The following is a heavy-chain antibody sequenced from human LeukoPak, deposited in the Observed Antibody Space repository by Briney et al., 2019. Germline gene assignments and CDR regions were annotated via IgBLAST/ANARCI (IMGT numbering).Heavy chain of an antibody. V-gene: IGHV3-30-3*01. CDR1: GFTFSSHS. J-gene: IGHJ4*02. CDR3: ARDNGYSNGHAFDS. Sequence: PGGSLRLSCAASGFTFSSHSMHWVRQAPGKGLERVALVSYDGGNTYYSRSVMGRFTISRDNSKNTLCLQMNSLRPEDTALYYCARDNGYSNGHAFDSWGQGTLVTVSS. CDR2: VSYDGGNT. D-gene: IGHD6-19*01.